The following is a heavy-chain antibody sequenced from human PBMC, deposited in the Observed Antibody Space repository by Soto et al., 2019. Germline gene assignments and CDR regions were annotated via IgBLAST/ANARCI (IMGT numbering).Heavy chain of an antibody. J-gene: IGHJ5*02. CDR1: GGSISSSSYY. CDR3: ARRGSSSWKNWFDP. V-gene: IGHV4-39*01. CDR2: IYYSGST. D-gene: IGHD6-13*01. Sequence: TLSLTCTVSGGSISSSSYYWGWIRQPPGKGLEWIGSIYYSGSTYYNPSLKSRVTISVDTSKNQFSLKLSSVTAADTAVYYCARRGSSSWKNWFDPWGQGTLVTVSS.